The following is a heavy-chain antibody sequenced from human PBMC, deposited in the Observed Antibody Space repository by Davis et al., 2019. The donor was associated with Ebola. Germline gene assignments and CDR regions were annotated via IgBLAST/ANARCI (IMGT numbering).Heavy chain of an antibody. D-gene: IGHD5-18*01. CDR1: GGSIRSHY. CDR3: ARGFAGYSYGTDFDY. J-gene: IGHJ4*02. V-gene: IGHV4-59*11. CDR2: IYYSGST. Sequence: PSETLSLTCTVSGGSIRSHYWSWIRQPPGKGLEWIGYIYYSGSTNYNPSLKSRVTISVDTSKNQFSLKLRSVTAADTAVYYCARGFAGYSYGTDFDYWGQGTLVTVSS.